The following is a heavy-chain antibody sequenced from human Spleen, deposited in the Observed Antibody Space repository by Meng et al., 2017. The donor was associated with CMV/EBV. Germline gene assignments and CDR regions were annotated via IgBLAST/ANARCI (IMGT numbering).Heavy chain of an antibody. CDR2: IVPVFGTA. Sequence: SVKVSCKASGGAFVSYVFIWVRQAPGQGLEWMGGIVPVFGTANYAQKFQGRLTITTEESTSTAYMELSSVTAADTAVYYCARIRITMIVGDFDYWGQGTLVTVSS. CDR3: ARIRITMIVGDFDY. CDR1: GGAFVSYV. D-gene: IGHD3-22*01. J-gene: IGHJ4*02. V-gene: IGHV1-69*05.